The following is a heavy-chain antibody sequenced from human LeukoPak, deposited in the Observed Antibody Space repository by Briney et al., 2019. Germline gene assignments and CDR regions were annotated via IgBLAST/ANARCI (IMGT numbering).Heavy chain of an antibody. CDR2: ISSSSSYI. CDR1: GFTFSNYD. V-gene: IGHV3-21*01. J-gene: IGHJ3*02. CDR3: ARDRGSGSYYPPHDAFDI. Sequence: GGSLRLSCAASGFTFSNYDMHWVRQATGKGLELVSSISSSSSYIYYADSVKGRFTISRDNAKNSLYLQMNSLRAEDTAVYYCARDRGSGSYYPPHDAFDIWGQGTMVTVSS. D-gene: IGHD1-26*01.